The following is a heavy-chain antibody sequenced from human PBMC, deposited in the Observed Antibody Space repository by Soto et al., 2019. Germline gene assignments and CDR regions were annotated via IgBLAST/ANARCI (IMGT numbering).Heavy chain of an antibody. CDR1: GGTFSSYT. V-gene: IGHV1-69*02. Sequence: QVQLVQSGAEVKKPGSSVKVSCKASGGTFSSYTISWVRQAPGQGLEWMGRIIPILGIANYAQKFQGRVTITADKSTSTAYMELSSLRSEDTAVYYCARLPTSPNAFAIWGQGTMGPVSS. J-gene: IGHJ3*02. CDR3: ARLPTSPNAFAI. CDR2: IIPILGIA.